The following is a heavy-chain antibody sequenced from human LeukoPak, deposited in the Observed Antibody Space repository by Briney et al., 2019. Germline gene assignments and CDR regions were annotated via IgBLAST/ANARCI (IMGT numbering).Heavy chain of an antibody. J-gene: IGHJ4*02. CDR3: ARHPSPQYSSSWYPYYFDY. V-gene: IGHV5-10-1*01. Sequence: GESLRISCKGSGYSFTSYWISWVRQMPGKGLEWMGRIDPSDSYTNYSPSFQGHVTISADKSISTAYLQWSSLKASDTAMYYCARHPSPQYSSSWYPYYFDYWGQGTLVTVS. CDR2: IDPSDSYT. D-gene: IGHD6-13*01. CDR1: GYSFTSYW.